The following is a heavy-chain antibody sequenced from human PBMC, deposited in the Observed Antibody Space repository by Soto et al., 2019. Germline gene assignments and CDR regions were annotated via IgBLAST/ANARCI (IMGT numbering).Heavy chain of an antibody. J-gene: IGHJ4*02. CDR2: INHSGST. D-gene: IGHD4-4*01. CDR1: GGSFSGYY. Sequence: SETLSLTCAVYGGSFSGYYRSWIRQPPGKGLEWIGEINHSGSTNYNPSLKSRVTISVDTSKNQFSLKLSSVTAADTAVYYCAREERNSGTVTSDYWGQGTLVTVSS. CDR3: AREERNSGTVTSDY. V-gene: IGHV4-34*01.